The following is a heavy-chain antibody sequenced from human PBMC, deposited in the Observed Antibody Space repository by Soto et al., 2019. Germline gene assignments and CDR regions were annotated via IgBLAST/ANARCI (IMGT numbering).Heavy chain of an antibody. CDR1: GFTFSSYS. V-gene: IGHV3-21*01. CDR3: ARVDTAMVDY. Sequence: RLSCAASGFTFSSYSMNWVRQAPGKGLEWVSSISSSSSYIYYADSVKGRFTISRDNAKNSLYLQMNSLRAEATAVYYCARVDTAMVDYWSQGTLVTVSS. D-gene: IGHD5-18*01. CDR2: ISSSSSYI. J-gene: IGHJ4*02.